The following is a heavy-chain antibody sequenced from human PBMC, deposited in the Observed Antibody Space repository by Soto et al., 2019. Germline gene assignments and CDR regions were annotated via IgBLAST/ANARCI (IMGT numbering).Heavy chain of an antibody. V-gene: IGHV1-8*01. CDR1: GYTFTIYD. J-gene: IGHJ6*03. CDR3: ARYYYGSGSYSPNYYYYYMDV. Sequence: ASVKVSCKASGYTFTIYDINWVRQATGQGLEWMDWMNPNSGNTGYAQKFQGRVTMTRNTSISTAYMELSSLRSEDTAVYYCARYYYGSGSYSPNYYYYYMDVWGKGTTVTVSS. D-gene: IGHD3-10*01. CDR2: MNPNSGNT.